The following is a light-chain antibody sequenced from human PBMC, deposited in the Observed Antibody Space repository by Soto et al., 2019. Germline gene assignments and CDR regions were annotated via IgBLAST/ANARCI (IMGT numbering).Light chain of an antibody. CDR1: QEIGGR. CDR3: LQVYSFPRT. Sequence: DIQMTQSPSSVSASVGDRITITCRASQEIGGRLAWFQQKPGKAPQYLIQAASILQSGVPSRFSGSGSGTEFILTINNLQPEDFASYFCLQVYSFPRTFGLGTKVDI. CDR2: AAS. J-gene: IGKJ1*01. V-gene: IGKV1-12*01.